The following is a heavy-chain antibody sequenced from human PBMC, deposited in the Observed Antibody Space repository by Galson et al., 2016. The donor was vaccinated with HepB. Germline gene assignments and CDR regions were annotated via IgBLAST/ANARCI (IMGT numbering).Heavy chain of an antibody. D-gene: IGHD6-13*01. Sequence: SLRLSCAASRFTFINSWMSWVRQAPGKGLEWVANINQDGSEKNYVDSVKGRFTISRDNSKNILYLQMNSLRAEDTAVYYCARSRSWPQLHWFDPWGQGTLVTVSS. J-gene: IGHJ5*02. V-gene: IGHV3-7*03. CDR3: ARSRSWPQLHWFDP. CDR1: RFTFINSW. CDR2: INQDGSEK.